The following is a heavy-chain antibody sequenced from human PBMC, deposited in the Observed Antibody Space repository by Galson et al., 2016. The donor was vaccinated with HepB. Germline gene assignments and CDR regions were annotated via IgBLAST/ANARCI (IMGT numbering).Heavy chain of an antibody. CDR1: GFTFKTYS. D-gene: IGHD3-3*01. CDR2: INTGGVTI. Sequence: SLRLSCAASGFTFKTYSMIWVRQAPGEGLEWLSYINTGGVTIIYADSVKGRFTVSRDNAKESLYLQMNSLREEDTAVYYCARAIFGVEIGGVRLHYFDRWGQGTQVTVSS. CDR3: ARAIFGVEIGGVRLHYFDR. J-gene: IGHJ4*02. V-gene: IGHV3-48*02.